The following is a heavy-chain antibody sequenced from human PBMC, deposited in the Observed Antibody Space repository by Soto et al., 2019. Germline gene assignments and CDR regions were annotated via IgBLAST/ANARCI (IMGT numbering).Heavy chain of an antibody. V-gene: IGHV6-1*01. CDR1: GDSVSSNSAA. CDR3: ARDTNSWNYWYYYYGMDV. CDR2: TYYRSKWYN. D-gene: IGHD1-7*01. J-gene: IGHJ6*01. Sequence: SQTLSLTCAISGDSVSSNSAAWNWIRQSPSRGLEWLGRTYYRSKWYNDYAVSVKSRITINPDTSKNQFSLQLNSVTPEDTAVYYCARDTNSWNYWYYYYGMDVCGQVTTVTVSS.